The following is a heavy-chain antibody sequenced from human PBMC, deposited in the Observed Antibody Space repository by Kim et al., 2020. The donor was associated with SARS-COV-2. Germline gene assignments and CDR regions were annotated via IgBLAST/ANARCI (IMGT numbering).Heavy chain of an antibody. CDR3: ARLFFGMGTNYYFDY. V-gene: IGHV4-39*01. CDR1: GGSISSSSYY. J-gene: IGHJ4*02. D-gene: IGHD3-10*01. Sequence: SETLSLTCTVSGGSISSSSYYWGWIRQPPGKGLEWIGSIYYSGSTYYNPSLKSRVTISVDTSKNQFSLKLSSVTAADTAVYYCARLFFGMGTNYYFDYWGQGTLVTVSS. CDR2: IYYSGST.